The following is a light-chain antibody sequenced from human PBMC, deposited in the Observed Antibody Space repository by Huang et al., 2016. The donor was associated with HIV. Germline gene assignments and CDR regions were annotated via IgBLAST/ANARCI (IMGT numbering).Light chain of an antibody. V-gene: IGKV3-11*01. CDR1: QSVSSY. CDR3: QQRSKWPPVFT. Sequence: EIVLTQSPATLALSPGESATLSCRASQSVSSYLAWYQHKPGQGPRLLIYDASNRAAGIPARFSGSESGTDFTLTISGLEPEDFAVYYCQQRSKWPPVFTFGPGTKVHVK. CDR2: DAS. J-gene: IGKJ3*01.